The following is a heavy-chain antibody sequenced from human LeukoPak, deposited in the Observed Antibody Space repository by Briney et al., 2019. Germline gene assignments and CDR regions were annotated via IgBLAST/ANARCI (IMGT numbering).Heavy chain of an antibody. Sequence: SETLSLICTVSGGSFSSSSYYWGWIRQPPGKGLEWIGSIYYSGSTYYNPSLKSRVTISVDTSKNQFSLKLSSVTAADTAVYYCARKNGYSSSWYSFDYWGQGTLVTVSS. CDR3: ARKNGYSSSWYSFDY. CDR1: GGSFSSSSYY. J-gene: IGHJ4*02. D-gene: IGHD6-13*01. V-gene: IGHV4-39*01. CDR2: IYYSGST.